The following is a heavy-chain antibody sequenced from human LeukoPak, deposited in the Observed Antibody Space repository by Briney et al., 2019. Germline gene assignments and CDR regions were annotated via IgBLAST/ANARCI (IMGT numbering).Heavy chain of an antibody. Sequence: TGGSLRLSCAASGFTFSSYSMNWVRQAPGKGLEWVSSISSSSSYIYYADSVKGRFTISIDNAKNSLYLQMNSLRAEDTAVYYCARQYDNDYGDYEWVVDIWGQGTMVTVSS. J-gene: IGHJ3*02. CDR3: ARQYDNDYGDYEWVVDI. D-gene: IGHD4-17*01. V-gene: IGHV3-21*01. CDR1: GFTFSSYS. CDR2: ISSSSSYI.